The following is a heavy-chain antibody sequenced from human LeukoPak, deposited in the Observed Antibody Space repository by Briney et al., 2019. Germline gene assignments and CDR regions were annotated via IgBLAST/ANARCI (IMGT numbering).Heavy chain of an antibody. Sequence: SETLSLTCAVSGGSISSGGYSWSWIRQPPGKGLEWIGYIYHSGSTYHNPSLKSRVTISVDRSKNQFSLKLSSVTAADTAVYYCASLSVWQANDYWGQGTLVTVSS. CDR1: GGSISSGGYS. D-gene: IGHD4/OR15-4a*01. CDR3: ASLSVWQANDY. CDR2: IYHSGST. J-gene: IGHJ4*02. V-gene: IGHV4-30-2*01.